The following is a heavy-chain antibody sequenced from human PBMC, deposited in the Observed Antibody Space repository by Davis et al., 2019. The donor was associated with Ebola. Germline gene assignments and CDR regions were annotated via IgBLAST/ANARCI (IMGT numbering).Heavy chain of an antibody. J-gene: IGHJ2*01. V-gene: IGHV5-51*02. Sequence: GESLKISCKASKFSFTSIWSGWVRQLPRNGLEWMGSIYPGGSDTRYSPSFQGQVTISADKSISTTYLQWSSLKASDTAMYYCARHREDLSAFDLWGRGTLVTVSS. CDR2: IYPGGSDT. D-gene: IGHD2-15*01. CDR1: KFSFTSIW. CDR3: ARHREDLSAFDL.